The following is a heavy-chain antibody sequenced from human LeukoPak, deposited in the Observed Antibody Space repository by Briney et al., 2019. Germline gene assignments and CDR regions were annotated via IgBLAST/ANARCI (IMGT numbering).Heavy chain of an antibody. CDR3: AKGVLTGYYVAFDI. Sequence: GGSLRLSCAASGFTFSDYNMRWIRQAPGKGLEWVSAISGSGGSTYYADSVKGRFTISRDNSKNTLYLQMNSLRAEDTAVYYCAKGVLTGYYVAFDIWGQGTMVTVSS. D-gene: IGHD3-9*01. V-gene: IGHV3-23*01. CDR1: GFTFSDYN. CDR2: ISGSGGST. J-gene: IGHJ3*02.